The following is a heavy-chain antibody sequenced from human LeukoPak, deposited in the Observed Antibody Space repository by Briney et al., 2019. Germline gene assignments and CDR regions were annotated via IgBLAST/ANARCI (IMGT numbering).Heavy chain of an antibody. CDR3: ARGPRNTVTTDYYYYMDV. CDR2: MNPNSGNT. Sequence: ASVKVSCKASGYTFTSYDINWVRQDTGQGLEWMGWMNPNSGNTGYAQKFQGRVTITRNTSISTAYMELSSLRSEDTAVYYCARGPRNTVTTDYYYYMDVWGKGTTVTVSS. V-gene: IGHV1-8*03. J-gene: IGHJ6*03. D-gene: IGHD4-11*01. CDR1: GYTFTSYD.